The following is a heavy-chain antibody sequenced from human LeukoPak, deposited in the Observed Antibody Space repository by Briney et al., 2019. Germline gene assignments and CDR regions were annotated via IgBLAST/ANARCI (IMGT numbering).Heavy chain of an antibody. CDR1: GFTFSSYE. Sequence: GSLRLSCAASGFTFSSYEMNWVRQAPGKGLEWVASIQKDGSQKYYLESVKGRFTISRDNTKNSLYLHMSSLRADDTAVYFCATVAGYFDYWGQGTLVTVSS. CDR2: IQKDGSQK. CDR3: ATVAGYFDY. D-gene: IGHD2-21*01. V-gene: IGHV3-7*01. J-gene: IGHJ4*02.